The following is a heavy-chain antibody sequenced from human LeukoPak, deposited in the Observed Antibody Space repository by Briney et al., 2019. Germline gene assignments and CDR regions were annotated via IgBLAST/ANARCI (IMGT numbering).Heavy chain of an antibody. CDR1: GYTFTSYD. CDR3: ARDPCCCSSTTCLAYFDY. D-gene: IGHD2-2*01. J-gene: IGHJ4*02. V-gene: IGHV1-8*01. CDR2: MNPNSGNT. Sequence: GASVKVSCKASGYTFTSYDINWVRQATGQGLEWMGWMNPNSGNTGYAQKFQGRVTMTRNTSISTAYMELSSLRSEDTAVYYCARDPCCCSSTTCLAYFDYWGQGTLVTVSS.